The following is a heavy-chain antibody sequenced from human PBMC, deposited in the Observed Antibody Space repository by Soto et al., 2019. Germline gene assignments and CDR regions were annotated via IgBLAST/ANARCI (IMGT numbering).Heavy chain of an antibody. CDR3: ERDSIAAAGSDY. V-gene: IGHV1-18*04. J-gene: IGHJ4*02. CDR2: ISAYNGNT. D-gene: IGHD6-13*01. CDR1: GYPFPSSG. Sequence: ASVKVSCKASGYPFPSSGISWVRQAPGQGLEWMGWISAYNGNTNYAQKLQGRVTMTTDTSTSTAYMELRSLRSDDTAVYYCERDSIAAAGSDYWGQGTLVTVSS.